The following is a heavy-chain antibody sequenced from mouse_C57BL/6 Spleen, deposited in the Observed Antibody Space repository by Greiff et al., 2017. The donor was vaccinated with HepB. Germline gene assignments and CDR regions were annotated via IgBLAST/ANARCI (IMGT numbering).Heavy chain of an antibody. J-gene: IGHJ3*01. V-gene: IGHV5-4*03. CDR2: ISDGGSYT. D-gene: IGHD1-1*01. Sequence: EVKLMESGGGLVKPGGSLKLSCAASGFTFSSYAMSWVRQTPEKRLEWVATISDGGSYTYYPDNVKGRFTISRDNAKNNLYLQMSHLKSEDTAMYYCARIPFITTVVADAYWGQGTLVTVSA. CDR3: ARIPFITTVVADAY. CDR1: GFTFSSYA.